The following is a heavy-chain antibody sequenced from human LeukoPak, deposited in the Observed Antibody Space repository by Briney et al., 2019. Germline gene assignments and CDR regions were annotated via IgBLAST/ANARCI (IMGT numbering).Heavy chain of an antibody. CDR2: SYYSRST. CDR3: ARGYGGYSYVQPFDY. J-gene: IGHJ4*02. D-gene: IGHD5-18*01. Sequence: SETLSLTCTVSSGCISSYYWSWSPPPPRQRLGWIGDSYYSRSTNYHPSLKSRVTISVDTSKNQFSLKLSSVTAADTAVYYCARGYGGYSYVQPFDYWGQGTLVTVSS. V-gene: IGHV4-59*01. CDR1: SGCISSYY.